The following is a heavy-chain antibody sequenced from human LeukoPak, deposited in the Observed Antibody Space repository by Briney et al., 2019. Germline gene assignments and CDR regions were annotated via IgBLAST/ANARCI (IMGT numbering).Heavy chain of an antibody. CDR2: IYHSGST. Sequence: SETLSLTCTVSGYSISSGYYWGWIRQPPGKGLEWIGSIYHSGSTYYNPSLKSRVTISVDTSKNQFSLKLSSVTAADTAVYYCARTVSYYFDYWGQGTLVTVSS. D-gene: IGHD4-11*01. CDR3: ARTVSYYFDY. CDR1: GYSISSGYY. V-gene: IGHV4-38-2*02. J-gene: IGHJ4*02.